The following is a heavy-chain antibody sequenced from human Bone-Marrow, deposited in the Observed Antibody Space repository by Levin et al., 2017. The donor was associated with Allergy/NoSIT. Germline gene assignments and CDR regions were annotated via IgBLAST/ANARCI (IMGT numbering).Heavy chain of an antibody. Sequence: SQTLSLTCTVSGGSISSGGYYWNWIRQHPGKGLEWIGYIYYSGTTYYSPSLNSRLTISVETSKNHFSLKLNSVTAADTAVYYCARGPTEGYLDYWGQGTLVTVSS. V-gene: IGHV4-31*03. J-gene: IGHJ4*02. CDR3: ARGPTEGYLDY. CDR1: GGSISSGGYY. CDR2: IYYSGTT.